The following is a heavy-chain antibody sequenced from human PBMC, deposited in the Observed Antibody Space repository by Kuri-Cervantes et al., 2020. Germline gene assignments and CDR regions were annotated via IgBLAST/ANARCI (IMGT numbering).Heavy chain of an antibody. D-gene: IGHD4-17*01. CDR1: GYTFTSYA. CDR3: AREGYGDYVLMPDRIKFFDY. CDR2: INAGNGNT. J-gene: IGHJ4*02. Sequence: ASVKVSCKASGYTFTSYAMHWVRQAPGQRLEWMGWINAGNGNTKYSQKFQGRVTIIRDTSASTAYMELSSLRSEDTAVYYCAREGYGDYVLMPDRIKFFDYWGQGTLVTVSS. V-gene: IGHV1-3*01.